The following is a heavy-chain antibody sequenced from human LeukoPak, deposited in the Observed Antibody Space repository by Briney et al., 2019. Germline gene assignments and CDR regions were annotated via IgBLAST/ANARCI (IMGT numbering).Heavy chain of an antibody. Sequence: ASVKVSCKASGGTFSSYAISWVRQAPGQRLEWMGWINAGNGNTKYSQKFQGRVTITRDTSASTAYMELSSLRSEDTAVYYCASWCSGGSCYEYWGQGTLVTVSS. CDR3: ASWCSGGSCYEY. J-gene: IGHJ4*02. D-gene: IGHD2-15*01. CDR1: GGTFSSYA. CDR2: INAGNGNT. V-gene: IGHV1-3*01.